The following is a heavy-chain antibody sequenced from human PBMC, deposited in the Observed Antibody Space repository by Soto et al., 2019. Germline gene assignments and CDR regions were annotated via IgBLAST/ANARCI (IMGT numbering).Heavy chain of an antibody. D-gene: IGHD4-17*01. J-gene: IGHJ4*02. V-gene: IGHV4-31*03. CDR1: GGSISSGGYY. Sequence: QVQLQESGPGLVKPSQTLSLTCTVSGGSISSGGYYWSWTRQHQGKGLEWIGYIYYSGSTYYNPSLKSRVTISVDTSKNQFSLKLSSVTAADTAVYYCARSPEATVTAFDYWGQGTLVTVSS. CDR3: ARSPEATVTAFDY. CDR2: IYYSGST.